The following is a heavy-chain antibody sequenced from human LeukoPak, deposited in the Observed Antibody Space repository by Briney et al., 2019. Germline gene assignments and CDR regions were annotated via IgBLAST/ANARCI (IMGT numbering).Heavy chain of an antibody. V-gene: IGHV1-69*13. Sequence: ASVKVSCKASGGTFSSYASSWVRQAPGQGLEWMGGIIPIFGTANYAQKFQGRVTITADESTSTAYMELSSLRSEDTAVYYCASIHSGYSSGWYYFDYWGQGTLVTVSS. J-gene: IGHJ4*02. CDR2: IIPIFGTA. D-gene: IGHD6-19*01. CDR1: GGTFSSYA. CDR3: ASIHSGYSSGWYYFDY.